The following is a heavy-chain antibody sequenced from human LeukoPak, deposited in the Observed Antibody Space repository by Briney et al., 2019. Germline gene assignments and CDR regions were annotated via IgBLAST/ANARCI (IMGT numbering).Heavy chain of an antibody. D-gene: IGHD6-6*01. CDR1: GGSFSGNF. Sequence: SETLSLTCDVSGGSFSGNFWSWFRQPPGKGLEWIGEMNPGGITDYHPSLKSRVTISVDTSKHFFSLRLSSVTAADTAVYYCATSKGPRLYYYDDWGQGILVTVSS. CDR2: MNPGGIT. CDR3: ATSKGPRLYYYDD. V-gene: IGHV4-34*01. J-gene: IGHJ4*02.